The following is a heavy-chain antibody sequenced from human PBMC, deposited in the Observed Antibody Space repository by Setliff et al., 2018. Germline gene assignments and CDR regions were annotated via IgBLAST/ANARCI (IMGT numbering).Heavy chain of an antibody. CDR1: GYTFTSYG. D-gene: IGHD2-21*02. Sequence: GASVKVSCKSSGYTFTSYGISWVRQAPGQGLEWMGWISAYNGNTNYAQKLQGRVTMTTDTSTRTAYMELRSLRSDDTAVYYCARTYCGGDCYPSPFDYWGQGTLVTVSS. CDR2: ISAYNGNT. CDR3: ARTYCGGDCYPSPFDY. J-gene: IGHJ4*02. V-gene: IGHV1-18*01.